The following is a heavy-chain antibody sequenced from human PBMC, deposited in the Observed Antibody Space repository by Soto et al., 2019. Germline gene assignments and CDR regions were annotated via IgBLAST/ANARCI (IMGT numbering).Heavy chain of an antibody. V-gene: IGHV5-10-1*01. CDR2: IDPSDSYT. CDR3: ARGDTALSYWYFDL. J-gene: IGHJ2*01. Sequence: EVQLVQSGAEVKKPGESLRISCKGSGYSFTSHWISLGRQMPGQGLAWMGRIDPSDSYTSYSPSFQGHVTISADRSISTVYLQWSSLTASDTAMYYCARGDTALSYWYFDLWGRGTLVTVSA. CDR1: GYSFTSHW. D-gene: IGHD5-18*01.